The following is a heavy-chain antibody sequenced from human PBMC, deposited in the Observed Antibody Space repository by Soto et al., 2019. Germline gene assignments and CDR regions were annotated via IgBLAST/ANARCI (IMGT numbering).Heavy chain of an antibody. D-gene: IGHD5-12*01. CDR3: ARTSYAATITYGVYNWFAP. CDR2: INAANGNT. Sequence: QVQLVQSGAEVKKPGASVKVSCKASGYTFTNYQMHWVRQAPGRRLEWMGWINAANGNTKYSEEFQGRVTITRDASASTAYMELSSLRSEDTAVYFCARTSYAATITYGVYNWFAPWGQGTLVTVSS. V-gene: IGHV1-3*01. J-gene: IGHJ5*02. CDR1: GYTFTNYQ.